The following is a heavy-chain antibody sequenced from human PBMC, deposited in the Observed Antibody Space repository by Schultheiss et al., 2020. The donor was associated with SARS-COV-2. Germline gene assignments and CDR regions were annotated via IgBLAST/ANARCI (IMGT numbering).Heavy chain of an antibody. CDR1: GYSFTSYW. Sequence: GESLKISCKGSGYSFTSYWISWVRQMPGKGLEWMGIIYPGDSDTRYSPSFQGQVTISADKSISTAYLQWSSLKASDTAMYYCARLGGVGYPLDGMDVWGQGTTVTVSS. CDR2: IYPGDSDT. CDR3: ARLGGVGYPLDGMDV. J-gene: IGHJ6*02. D-gene: IGHD1-26*01. V-gene: IGHV5-51*01.